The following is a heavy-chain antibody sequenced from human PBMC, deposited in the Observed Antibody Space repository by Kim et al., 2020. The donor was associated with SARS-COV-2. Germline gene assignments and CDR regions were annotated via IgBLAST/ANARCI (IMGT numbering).Heavy chain of an antibody. J-gene: IGHJ4*02. CDR1: GYSVSNEYY. D-gene: IGHD3-22*01. V-gene: IGHV4-38-2*02. Sequence: SETLSLTCTVSGYSVSNEYYWTWMRQPPGKGLAYIGSIHHTGRTFYNPSLKIRATISGDASKYQFSLRLSPVTAADTAVYYCARGLAPGYYLDYWGQGTLATVSS. CDR3: ARGLAPGYYLDY. CDR2: IHHTGRT.